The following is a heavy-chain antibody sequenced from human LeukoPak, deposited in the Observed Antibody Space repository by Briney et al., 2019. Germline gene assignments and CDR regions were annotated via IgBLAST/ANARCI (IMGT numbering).Heavy chain of an antibody. D-gene: IGHD5-18*01. CDR2: INHSGST. Sequence: NPSQTLSLTCTVSGGPISSGDYYWSWIRQPPGKGLEWIGEINHSGSTNYNPSLKSRVTISVDTSKNQFSLKLSSATAADTAVYYCARGGKDTAMVTEFDYWGQGTLVTVSS. CDR1: GGPISSGDYY. V-gene: IGHV4-30-4*08. J-gene: IGHJ4*02. CDR3: ARGGKDTAMVTEFDY.